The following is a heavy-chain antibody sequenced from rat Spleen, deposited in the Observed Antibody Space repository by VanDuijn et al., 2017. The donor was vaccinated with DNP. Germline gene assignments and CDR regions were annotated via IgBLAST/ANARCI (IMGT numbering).Heavy chain of an antibody. V-gene: IGHV5-22*01. Sequence: EVQLVETGGGLVQPGRSLKVSCVVSGFTFNTYWMYWIRQAPTKGLELVAYISYFGDNTYSGDSVKGRFTISRDNAKSTLYLQMNSLRSEDMATYYCARHGRRVFDYWGQGVMVTVSS. D-gene: IGHD1-11*01. CDR2: ISYFGDNT. CDR1: GFTFNTYW. CDR3: ARHGRRVFDY. J-gene: IGHJ2*01.